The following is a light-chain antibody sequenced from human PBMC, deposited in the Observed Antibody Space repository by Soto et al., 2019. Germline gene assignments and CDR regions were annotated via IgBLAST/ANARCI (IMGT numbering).Light chain of an antibody. Sequence: EIGLPQSPGTLSLSPGERATLSCRASQSVSSSDLAWYQQKPGQAPRLLIYGASSRATGIPARVSGSGSGTDFTLTISRLEPEDLAVYYCQQYGSSSLTFGGGTKVDIK. J-gene: IGKJ4*01. CDR1: QSVSSSD. CDR2: GAS. CDR3: QQYGSSSLT. V-gene: IGKV3-20*01.